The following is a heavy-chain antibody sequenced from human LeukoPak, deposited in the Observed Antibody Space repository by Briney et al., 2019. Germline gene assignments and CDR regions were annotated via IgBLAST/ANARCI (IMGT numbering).Heavy chain of an antibody. CDR2: INSDGSST. CDR1: GFTFSNYW. D-gene: IGHD4-17*01. V-gene: IGHV3-74*01. CDR3: AKGGATVIDY. Sequence: GGSLRLSCAASGFTFSNYWMHRVRQAPGKGLVWVSRINSDGSSTTSADSVKGRFTISRDNAKHTLYLQMNSLRAEDTAVYYCAKGGATVIDYWGQGTLVTVSS. J-gene: IGHJ4*02.